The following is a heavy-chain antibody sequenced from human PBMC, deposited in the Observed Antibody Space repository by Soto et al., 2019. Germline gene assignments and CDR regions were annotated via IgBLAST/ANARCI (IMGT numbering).Heavy chain of an antibody. Sequence: QVQLQESGPGLVKPSGTLSLTCAVSGDSISSPKWWTWLRQPPGKGLAWIGDLLHSGTTNYNPSLKSRVILSVDKSQNQFSLSLTSVTAADTAIYYCAYSSGWYRHDVWGQGTSVTVSS. CDR1: GDSISSPKW. CDR3: AYSSGWYRHDV. V-gene: IGHV4-4*02. D-gene: IGHD6-19*01. CDR2: LLHSGTT. J-gene: IGHJ3*01.